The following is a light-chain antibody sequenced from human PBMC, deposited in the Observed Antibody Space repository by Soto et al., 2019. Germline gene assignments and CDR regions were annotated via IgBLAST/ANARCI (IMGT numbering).Light chain of an antibody. J-gene: IGKJ4*01. CDR2: DAS. V-gene: IGKV3-11*01. CDR3: QQRSNWPPL. CDR1: QSVSSY. Sequence: IVLTQSPGTLSLSPGERATLSCRASQSVSSYLAWYQQKPGQAPRLLIYDASNRATGIPARFSGSGSGTDFTLTISSLEPEDFAVYYCQQRSNWPPLFGGGTKVDIK.